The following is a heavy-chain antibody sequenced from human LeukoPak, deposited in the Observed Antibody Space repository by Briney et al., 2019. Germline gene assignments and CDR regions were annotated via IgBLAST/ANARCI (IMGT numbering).Heavy chain of an antibody. D-gene: IGHD5-24*01. J-gene: IGHJ4*02. Sequence: PGGSLRLSCTASGFTFSSYAMSWVRQAPGKGLEWVSAISGSGVTTYYADSVMGRFTISRDSSKNTLYVQMNRLRAEDTAVYYCARDGSPEMATANFDYWGQGTLVTVSS. CDR1: GFTFSSYA. CDR2: ISGSGVTT. V-gene: IGHV3-23*01. CDR3: ARDGSPEMATANFDY.